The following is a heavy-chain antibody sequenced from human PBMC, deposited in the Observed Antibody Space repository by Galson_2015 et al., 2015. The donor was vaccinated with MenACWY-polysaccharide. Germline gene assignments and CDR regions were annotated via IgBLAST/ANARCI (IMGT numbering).Heavy chain of an antibody. J-gene: IGHJ4*02. Sequence: TLSLTCTVSGASISNTDNYWSWIRRPPGKGLEWIGYIHFTGRTFFNPSLKSRLTISVDTSKNQFPLKLTSVTAADTAIYYCARGFYDILTRYPKNFDYWGQGTLVTVSS. CDR3: ARGFYDILTRYPKNFDY. CDR1: GASISNTDNY. CDR2: IHFTGRT. V-gene: IGHV4-30-4*08. D-gene: IGHD3-9*01.